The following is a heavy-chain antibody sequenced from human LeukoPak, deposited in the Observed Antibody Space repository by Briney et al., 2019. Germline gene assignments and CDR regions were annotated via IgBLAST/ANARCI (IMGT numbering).Heavy chain of an antibody. Sequence: PSETLSLTCTVSGYSISSGYYWGWIRQPPGKGLEWIGSIYHSGSTYYNPSLKSRVTISIDTSKNQFSLKLSSVTAADTAVYYCARDPTFHGSGSHWGQGTLVTVSS. CDR1: GYSISSGYY. D-gene: IGHD3-10*01. CDR2: IYHSGST. J-gene: IGHJ4*02. CDR3: ARDPTFHGSGSH. V-gene: IGHV4-38-2*02.